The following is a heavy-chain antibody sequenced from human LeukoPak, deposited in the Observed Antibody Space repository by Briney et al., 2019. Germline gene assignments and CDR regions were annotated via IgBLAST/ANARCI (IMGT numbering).Heavy chain of an antibody. J-gene: IGHJ4*02. CDR3: ARGPSITIFGVVTRQRAFDY. CDR2: IYRSGTT. D-gene: IGHD3-3*01. Sequence: SGTLSLTCAVSGGSISSTNWWSWVRQPPGKGLEWIGEIYRSGTTNYKPSLKSRVTISLDKSRNHFSLKLSSVTAADTAVYYCARGPSITIFGVVTRQRAFDYWGQGTLVTVSS. V-gene: IGHV4-4*02. CDR1: GGSISSTNW.